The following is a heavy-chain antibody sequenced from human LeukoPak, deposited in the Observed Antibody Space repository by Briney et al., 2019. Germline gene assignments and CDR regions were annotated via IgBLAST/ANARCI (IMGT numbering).Heavy chain of an antibody. CDR1: GFTVSSNY. D-gene: IGHD3-16*01. J-gene: IGHJ3*02. V-gene: IGHV3-66*01. CDR2: IYSGGST. Sequence: AGGSLRLSCAASGFTVSSNYMSWVRQAPGKGLEWVSVIYSGGSTYYADSVKGRFTISRDNSKNTLYLQMNSLRAEDTAVYYCARFWVWASDIWGQGTMVTVSS. CDR3: ARFWVWASDI.